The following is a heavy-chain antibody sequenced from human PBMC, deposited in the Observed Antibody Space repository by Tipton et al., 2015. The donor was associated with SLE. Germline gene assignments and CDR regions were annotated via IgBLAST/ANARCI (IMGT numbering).Heavy chain of an antibody. Sequence: TLSLTCTVSGGSISGFYWTWIRQPPGKGLEWIGIIHYSGSTYFSSSLKSRVSISVDTSMNQFSLKLNSVTAADTAVYYCARSLGYLDYLGQGTLVTVSS. V-gene: IGHV4-59*12. CDR2: IHYSGST. CDR1: GGSISGFY. D-gene: IGHD3-16*01. CDR3: ARSLGYLDY. J-gene: IGHJ4*02.